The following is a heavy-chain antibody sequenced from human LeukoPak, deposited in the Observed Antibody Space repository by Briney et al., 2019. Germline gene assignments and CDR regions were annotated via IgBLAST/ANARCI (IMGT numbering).Heavy chain of an antibody. J-gene: IGHJ4*02. CDR1: GFTFSSYE. CDR2: ISSSGSTI. V-gene: IGHV3-48*03. CDR3: AKGGHDFNPFYW. Sequence: GGSLRLSCAASGFTFSSYEMNWVRQAPGKGLEWVSYISSSGSTIYYADSVKGRFTISRDNAKNSLYLQLNSLRAEDTAVYYCAKGGHDFNPFYWWGQGTLVTVSS. D-gene: IGHD2-21*02.